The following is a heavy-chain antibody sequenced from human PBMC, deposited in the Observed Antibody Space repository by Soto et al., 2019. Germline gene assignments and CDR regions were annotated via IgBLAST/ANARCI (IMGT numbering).Heavy chain of an antibody. CDR1: GFTFSSYS. Sequence: EVQLVESGGGLVKPGGSLRLSCAASGFTFSSYSMNCVRQAPGKGLEWVSSISSSSSYIYYADSVKGRFTISRDNAKNSLYLQMNSLRAEDTAVYYCARDNGANYDSSGYYPGAYYLDYWGQGTLVTVSS. CDR2: ISSSSSYI. V-gene: IGHV3-21*01. J-gene: IGHJ4*02. D-gene: IGHD3-22*01. CDR3: ARDNGANYDSSGYYPGAYYLDY.